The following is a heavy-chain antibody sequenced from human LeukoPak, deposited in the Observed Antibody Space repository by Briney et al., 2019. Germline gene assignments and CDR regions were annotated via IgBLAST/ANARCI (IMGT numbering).Heavy chain of an antibody. D-gene: IGHD3-22*01. Sequence: SETLSLTCTVSGGSIGSYYWSWIRQPPGKGLEWIGYIYYNGSTNYNPSLKSRVTISVDTSKNQFSLKLSSVTAADTAVYYCARDRGYYGSSGYYLTHPGNFDYWGQGTLVTVSS. V-gene: IGHV4-59*01. CDR1: GGSIGSYY. CDR2: IYYNGST. CDR3: ARDRGYYGSSGYYLTHPGNFDY. J-gene: IGHJ4*02.